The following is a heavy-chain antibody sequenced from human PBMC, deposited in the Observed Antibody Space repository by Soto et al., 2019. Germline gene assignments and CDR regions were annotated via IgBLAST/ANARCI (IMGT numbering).Heavy chain of an antibody. V-gene: IGHV4-34*01. CDR1: GGSFSDYY. J-gene: IGHJ6*02. CDR3: ARALRGYYNGGPYYYYGMDV. CDR2: INHSRST. Sequence: SETLSLTCAVYGGSFSDYYWSWIRQPPGKGLEWIGEINHSRSTNYNPSLKSRVTISVDTSKNQFSLKLSSVTAADTAVYYCARALRGYYNGGPYYYYGMDVWGQGTTVTVSS. D-gene: IGHD3-3*01.